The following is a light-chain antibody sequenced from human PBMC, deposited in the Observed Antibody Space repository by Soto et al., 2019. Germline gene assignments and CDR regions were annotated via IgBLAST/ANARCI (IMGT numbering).Light chain of an antibody. CDR2: RAS. Sequence: DIPMTQSPSTLSASVGDRVTITCRASQSLSDWLAWYQQKPGTAPRLLIYRASSLEYGVPSRFSGSGSGTEFTLTISSLQPGDFATYYCQQYSDYPLTFGGGTKVEIK. V-gene: IGKV1-5*03. CDR3: QQYSDYPLT. CDR1: QSLSDW. J-gene: IGKJ4*01.